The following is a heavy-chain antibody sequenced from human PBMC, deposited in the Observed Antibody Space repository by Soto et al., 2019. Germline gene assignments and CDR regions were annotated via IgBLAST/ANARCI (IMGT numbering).Heavy chain of an antibody. CDR3: AKGQGPSDY. CDR1: GFTFSTYA. Sequence: PGGSLRLSWAASGFTFSTYAMSWVRQAPGKGQEWGSAIRGSGGSTYDANSVKGRFTISRNNSTHTLYLQMTRLRAEDTGVYYCAKGQGPSDYWGQGTLVTVSS. V-gene: IGHV3-23*01. CDR2: IRGSGGST. J-gene: IGHJ4*02.